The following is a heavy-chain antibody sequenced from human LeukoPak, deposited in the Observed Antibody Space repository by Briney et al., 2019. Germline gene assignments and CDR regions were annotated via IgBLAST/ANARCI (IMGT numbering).Heavy chain of an antibody. CDR2: VSDSGTT. D-gene: IGHD2-15*01. V-gene: IGHV4-61*03. J-gene: IGHJ4*02. Sequence: SGTLSLTCNVSGVSIRTSTYYWNWIRQSPGKGLEWIGCVSDSGTTKYNPSLKSRVTISVDTSKNHFSLILMSVTAADTAVYYCARGYSEPFQSWGQGTLVTVSS. CDR1: GVSIRTSTYY. CDR3: ARGYSEPFQS.